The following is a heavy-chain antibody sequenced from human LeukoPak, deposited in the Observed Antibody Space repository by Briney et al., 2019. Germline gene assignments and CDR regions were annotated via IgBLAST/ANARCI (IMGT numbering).Heavy chain of an antibody. Sequence: PSETLSLTCTVSGGSISSYYWSWIRQPPGKGXXXXGYIYXSGSTNYNPSLKSRVTISVDTSKNQFSLKLSSVTAADTAVYYCARVVYSSSWYWFDPWGQGTLVTVSS. D-gene: IGHD6-13*01. CDR1: GGSISSYY. CDR2: IYXSGST. V-gene: IGHV4-59*08. J-gene: IGHJ5*02. CDR3: ARVVYSSSWYWFDP.